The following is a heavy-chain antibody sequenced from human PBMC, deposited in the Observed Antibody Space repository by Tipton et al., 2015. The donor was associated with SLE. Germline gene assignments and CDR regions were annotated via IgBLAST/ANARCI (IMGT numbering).Heavy chain of an antibody. Sequence: SGFTFSSYWMHWVRQAPGKGPVWASRVSSDGSSANYADSVQGRFTISRDNAKNTVYLQMNSLRAEDTAVYYCTRVEMNYSGSGGAFDIWGQGTMVTVSS. D-gene: IGHD3-10*01. CDR1: GFTFSSYW. CDR2: VSSDGSSA. J-gene: IGHJ3*02. CDR3: TRVEMNYSGSGGAFDI. V-gene: IGHV3-74*01.